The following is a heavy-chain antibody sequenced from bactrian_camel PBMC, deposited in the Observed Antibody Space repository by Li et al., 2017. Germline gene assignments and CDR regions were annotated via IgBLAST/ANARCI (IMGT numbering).Heavy chain of an antibody. V-gene: IGHV3S53*01. Sequence: HVQLVESGGGSVQAGGSLRLSCAASTSTYRTYCMGWFRRAPGKEREGVASIDRDSSTTYTDSVKGRFNISHDNDKNTVYLQMNSLKPEDTAMYYCAATGQMLSVAGCRTQGTQVTVS. J-gene: IGHJ4*01. CDR1: TSTYRTYC. D-gene: IGHD1*01. CDR2: IDRDSST.